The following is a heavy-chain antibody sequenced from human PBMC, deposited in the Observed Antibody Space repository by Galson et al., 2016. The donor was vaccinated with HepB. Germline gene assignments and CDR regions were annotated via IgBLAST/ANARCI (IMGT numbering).Heavy chain of an antibody. CDR1: GFVFSNFG. CDR2: SSSTRRTT. Sequence: SLRLSSAASGFVFSNFGLSWVRQAPGKGLEWVASSSTRRTTYYSDSVQGRFTITRDKSNNTLYLQRNGLRAEDTAVYYCAKESPGRRIFDHWGQGTLLTVSS. CDR3: AKESPGRRIFDH. V-gene: IGHV3-23*01. J-gene: IGHJ4*02.